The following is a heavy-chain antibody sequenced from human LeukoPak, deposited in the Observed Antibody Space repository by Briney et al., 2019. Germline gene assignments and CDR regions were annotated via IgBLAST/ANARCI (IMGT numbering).Heavy chain of an antibody. Sequence: ASVKVSCKASGYTFTSYGISWVRQAPGQGLEWMGWISAYNGNTNYAQKLQGRVTMTTDTSTSTAYMELRSLRSDDTAVYYCARDRYCGGDCTNYYYYMDVWGKGTTVTVSS. D-gene: IGHD2-21*01. CDR1: GYTFTSYG. CDR2: ISAYNGNT. CDR3: ARDRYCGGDCTNYYYYMDV. J-gene: IGHJ6*03. V-gene: IGHV1-18*01.